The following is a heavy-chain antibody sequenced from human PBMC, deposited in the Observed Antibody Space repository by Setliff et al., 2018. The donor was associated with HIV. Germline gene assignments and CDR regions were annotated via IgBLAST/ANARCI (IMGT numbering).Heavy chain of an antibody. CDR3: ARHPPYCSGGSCYRGRGYYFDY. CDR1: GGSISSISYY. Sequence: PSETLFLTCTVSGGSISSISYYWGWIRQPPGKGLEWIGSIYYSGSTYYNPSLKSRVTISVDTSKNQFSLKLNSVTAADTAMYYCARHPPYCSGGSCYRGRGYYFDYWGQGTLVTVSS. CDR2: IYYSGST. D-gene: IGHD2-15*01. J-gene: IGHJ4*02. V-gene: IGHV4-39*01.